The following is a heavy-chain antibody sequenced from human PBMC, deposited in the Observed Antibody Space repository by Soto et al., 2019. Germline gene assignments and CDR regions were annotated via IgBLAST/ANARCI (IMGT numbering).Heavy chain of an antibody. CDR3: VRDWSYAFDS. V-gene: IGHV3-48*01. Sequence: GGSLRLSCVASGFTFNDYSMNWVRQAPGKGLEWTSYITSPSSGATWHADSVKGRFAISRDNAKNSLYLQMDSLRVDDTAVYYCVRDWSYAFDSWGQGTLVTVSS. D-gene: IGHD2-8*02. CDR1: GFTFNDYS. CDR2: ITSPSSGAT. J-gene: IGHJ4*02.